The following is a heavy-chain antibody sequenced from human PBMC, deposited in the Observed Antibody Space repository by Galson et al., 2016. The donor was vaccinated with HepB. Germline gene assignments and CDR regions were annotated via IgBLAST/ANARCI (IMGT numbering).Heavy chain of an antibody. J-gene: IGHJ4*02. CDR1: GGFISTGNYY. Sequence: TLSLTCTVSGGFISTGNYYWTWIRQHPEKGLEWIGNIFYSGRTDYNPSLKSRVTISVDTSKNHFSLTLNSVPAADTAVYYCATDLQVRDFWSGYSNSPVVRYLDHWGQGTLVTVSS. CDR3: ATDLQVRDFWSGYSNSPVVRYLDH. D-gene: IGHD3-3*01. CDR2: IFYSGRT. V-gene: IGHV4-31*03.